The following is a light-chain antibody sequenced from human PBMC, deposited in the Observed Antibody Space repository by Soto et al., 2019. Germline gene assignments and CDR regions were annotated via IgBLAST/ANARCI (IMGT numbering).Light chain of an antibody. CDR1: SSDVGGYNY. J-gene: IGLJ3*02. CDR3: SSYTSSSTPV. Sequence: QSALTQPASVSGSPGQSITISCTGTSSDVGGYNYVSWYQQHPGKAPKLMIYEVSNRPSGVSNRFSGSKSGNTASLTISGLQAEDEAGYYCSSYTSSSTPVFGGGTKVTVL. V-gene: IGLV2-14*01. CDR2: EVS.